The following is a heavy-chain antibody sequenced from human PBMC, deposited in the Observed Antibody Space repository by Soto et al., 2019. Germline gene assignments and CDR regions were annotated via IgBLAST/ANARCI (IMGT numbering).Heavy chain of an antibody. CDR1: GFSLSTSGVG. Sequence: QITLKESGPTLVRPSQTLTLTCTFSGFSLSTSGVGVGWIRQPPGKALEWLALIYWDDDKRYRPSLKSRLTITQDTSKNHVVLTLTTVDPVDTATYYCAHRASTTDSYYFDYWGQGTLITVSS. D-gene: IGHD1-1*01. CDR2: IYWDDDK. J-gene: IGHJ4*02. V-gene: IGHV2-5*02. CDR3: AHRASTTDSYYFDY.